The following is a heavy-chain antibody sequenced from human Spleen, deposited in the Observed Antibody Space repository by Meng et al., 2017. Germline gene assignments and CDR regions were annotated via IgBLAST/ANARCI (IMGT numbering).Heavy chain of an antibody. CDR2: INNSGTT. J-gene: IGHJ4*02. V-gene: IGHV4-34*01. Sequence: QVQLQQWGAGLLKPAETLYLTCAVYGESFSGSYWSWIRQPPGKGLEWIGVINNSGTTDYKPSLKSRVTMSVATSKKQFSLKLSSVTAADKALYYCRLAYCDSDCGDYWGQGTLVTVSS. CDR1: GESFSGSY. D-gene: IGHD2-21*02. CDR3: RLAYCDSDCGDY.